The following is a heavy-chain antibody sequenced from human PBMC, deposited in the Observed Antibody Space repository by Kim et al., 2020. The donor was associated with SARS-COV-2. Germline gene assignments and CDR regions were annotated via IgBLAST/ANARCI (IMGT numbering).Heavy chain of an antibody. CDR2: IIPIFGTA. CDR3: GTEKRDAFDI. Sequence: SVKVSCKASGGTFSSYAISWVRQAPGQGLEWMGGIIPIFGTANYAQKFQGRVTITADESTSTAYMELSSLRSEDTAVYYCGTEKRDAFDIWGQGTMVTVSS. J-gene: IGHJ3*02. CDR1: GGTFSSYA. V-gene: IGHV1-69*13.